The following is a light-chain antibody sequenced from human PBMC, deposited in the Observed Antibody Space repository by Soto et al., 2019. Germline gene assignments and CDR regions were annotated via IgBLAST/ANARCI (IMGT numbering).Light chain of an antibody. J-gene: IGLJ3*02. Sequence: QAVVTQSPSAPASLGASVNFTCTLDSGHGDYAIAWHQQRPERGPQYLMKVNHDGTHKKGDGIPDRFSGSSSGAERYLTISSLQSEDEAEYYCQTWGTDTRVFGGGTKVTVL. CDR1: SGHGDYA. V-gene: IGLV4-69*01. CDR3: QTWGTDTRV. CDR2: VNHDGTH.